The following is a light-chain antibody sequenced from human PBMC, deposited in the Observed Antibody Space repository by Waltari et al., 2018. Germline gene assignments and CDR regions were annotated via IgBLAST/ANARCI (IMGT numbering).Light chain of an antibody. CDR2: GSR. Sequence: QSVLTQPPSVSGAPGQRVTISCTGSGSNIGAGYDVHWYQQVPRAAPKLLIYGSRSRPLGFPDRFFGSTSGTSASLAITGLQAEDEAVYYCQSYDTTLSVVFGGGTKLTVL. CDR1: GSNIGAGYD. J-gene: IGLJ3*02. CDR3: QSYDTTLSVV. V-gene: IGLV1-40*01.